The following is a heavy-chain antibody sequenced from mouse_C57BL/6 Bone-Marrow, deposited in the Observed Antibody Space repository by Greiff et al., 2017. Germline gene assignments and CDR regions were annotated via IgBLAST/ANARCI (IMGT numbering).Heavy chain of an antibody. CDR2: IDPANGNT. J-gene: IGHJ4*01. D-gene: IGHD1-1*01. V-gene: IGHV14-3*01. Sequence: VQLQQSVAELVRPGASVKLSCTASGSNIKNTYMHWVKQRPEQGLEWIGRIDPANGNTKYAPKFQGKATITADTSSNTAYLQLSSLTSEDTTIYDCARYYYYYGRAMDDWGQGTSVTVSS. CDR1: GSNIKNTY. CDR3: ARYYYYYGRAMDD.